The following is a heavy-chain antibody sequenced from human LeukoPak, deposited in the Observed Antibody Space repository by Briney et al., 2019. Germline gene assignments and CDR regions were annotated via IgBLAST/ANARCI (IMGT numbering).Heavy chain of an antibody. CDR3: ASRRYYDGSGYLE. V-gene: IGHV4-39*01. CDR2: IYYSGRT. Sequence: SETLSLTCSVSGDSISRSDSYWDWIRQPPGKGREWIGTIYYSGRTYYSPSLKSRVTMSVDTSNNQFSLNLRSVTATDTAVYYCASRRYYDGSGYLEWGQGTLLSVSS. CDR1: GDSISRSDSY. D-gene: IGHD3-22*01. J-gene: IGHJ1*01.